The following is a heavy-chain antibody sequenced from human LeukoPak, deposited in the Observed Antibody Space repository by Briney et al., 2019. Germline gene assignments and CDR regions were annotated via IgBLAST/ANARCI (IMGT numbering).Heavy chain of an antibody. CDR1: GGTFSSYA. CDR3: ARAPSYYYDSSGYYYPFDY. Sequence: GASVKVSCKASGGTFSSYAISWVRQAPGPGLEWMGGIIPIFGTANYAQKFQGRVTITADESTSTAYMELSSLRSEDTAVYYCARAPSYYYDSSGYYYPFDYWGQGTLVTVSS. D-gene: IGHD3-22*01. J-gene: IGHJ4*02. V-gene: IGHV1-69*01. CDR2: IIPIFGTA.